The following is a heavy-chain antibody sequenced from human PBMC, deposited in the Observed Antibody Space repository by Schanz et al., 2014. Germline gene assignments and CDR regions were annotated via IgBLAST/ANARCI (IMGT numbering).Heavy chain of an antibody. Sequence: MQLVESGGGLVQPGGSLRLSCAASGFTFSTHAMSWVRQAPGKGLEWVSSISGDHRNTFYADSVKGRFTISRDNSKNTLYLQMNSLRAEDTAVYYCAKDAENTAMITDYFDYWGQGTLVTVSS. V-gene: IGHV3-23*04. CDR2: ISGDHRNT. CDR3: AKDAENTAMITDYFDY. J-gene: IGHJ4*02. D-gene: IGHD5-18*01. CDR1: GFTFSTHA.